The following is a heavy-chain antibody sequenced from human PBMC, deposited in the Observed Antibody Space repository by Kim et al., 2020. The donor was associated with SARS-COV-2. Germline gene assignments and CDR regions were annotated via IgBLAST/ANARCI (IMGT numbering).Heavy chain of an antibody. J-gene: IGHJ6*02. CDR3: ARAHYGMDV. V-gene: IGHV4-34*01. CDR2: INHSGST. Sequence: SETLSLTCAVYGGSFSGYYWSWIRQPPGKGLEWIGEINHSGSTNYNPSLKSRVTISVDTSKNQFSLKLSSVTAADTAVYYCARAHYGMDVWGQGTTVTVS. CDR1: GGSFSGYY.